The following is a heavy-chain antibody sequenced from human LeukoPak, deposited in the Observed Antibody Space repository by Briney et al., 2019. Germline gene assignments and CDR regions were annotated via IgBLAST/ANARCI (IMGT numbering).Heavy chain of an antibody. CDR2: ISYSGIT. J-gene: IGHJ4*02. CDR1: GGSINTYY. V-gene: IGHV4-59*01. Sequence: SETLSLTCTVSGGSINTYYWSWLRQPPGKGLEWIAFISYSGITDYNPSLKARVIISVDMSRNQFSLGLTSVTAADTAVYYCARHDHGYSSGCFDYWGQGILVTVSS. CDR3: ARHDHGYSSGCFDY. D-gene: IGHD5-18*01.